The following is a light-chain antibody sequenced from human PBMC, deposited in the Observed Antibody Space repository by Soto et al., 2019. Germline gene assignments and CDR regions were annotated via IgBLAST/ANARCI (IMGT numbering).Light chain of an antibody. CDR2: GTS. Sequence: QSVLTQPPSVSGAPGQRVTISCTGSSSNIGAGYDVHWYQQLPGTAPKLLIYGTSNRPSGVPDRFSGSKSGTSASLAITGLQAEYEADYYCQSYDSSLSGSVVFGGGTKVTVL. CDR3: QSYDSSLSGSVV. CDR1: SSNIGAGYD. J-gene: IGLJ2*01. V-gene: IGLV1-40*01.